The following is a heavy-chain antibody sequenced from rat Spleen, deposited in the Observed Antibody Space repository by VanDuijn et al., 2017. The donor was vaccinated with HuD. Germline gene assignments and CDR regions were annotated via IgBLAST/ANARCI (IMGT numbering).Heavy chain of an antibody. Sequence: EVQLVESGGGLVQPGRSLKLSCAASGFTFRNFGMAWVRQTPTTGLAWVAFVSTGGSSTYYRDPVKGRFTISRDNAKSTLYLQMDSLRSEDTATYYCARFTTTNYFDYWGQGVMVTVSS. CDR3: ARFTTTNYFDY. CDR1: GFTFRNFG. J-gene: IGHJ2*01. CDR2: VSTGGSST. V-gene: IGHV5-29*01. D-gene: IGHD1-1*01.